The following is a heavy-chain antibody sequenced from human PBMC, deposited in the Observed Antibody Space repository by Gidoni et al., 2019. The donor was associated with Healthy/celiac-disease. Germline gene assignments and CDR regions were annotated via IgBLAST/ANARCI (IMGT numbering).Heavy chain of an antibody. J-gene: IGHJ5*02. CDR1: GYTLPGYV. CDR2: MNPNSGNT. Sequence: QVQLVQSVAAVTKPVASVTDSCQASGYTLPGYVINCVRQATGQGLEWMGWMNPNSGNTGYAQKFQGRVTMTRNTSISTAYMELSSLRSEDTAVYYWARASIVVVPAARGGWFDPWGQGTLVTVSS. CDR3: ARASIVVVPAARGGWFDP. V-gene: IGHV1-8*01. D-gene: IGHD2-2*01.